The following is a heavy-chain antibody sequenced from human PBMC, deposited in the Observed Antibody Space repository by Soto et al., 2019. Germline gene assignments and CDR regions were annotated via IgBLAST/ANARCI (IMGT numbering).Heavy chain of an antibody. CDR3: ATTTVGDDAFDI. Sequence: PSETLSLPCTASAGSISSYYWSWIRQPPGKGLEWIGYIYYSGTTNYNPSLKSRVTISVDTSKNQFSLKLSSVTAADTAVYYCATTTVGDDAFDIWGQGTMVTVSS. V-gene: IGHV4-59*01. CDR2: IYYSGTT. J-gene: IGHJ3*02. D-gene: IGHD4-17*01. CDR1: AGSISSYY.